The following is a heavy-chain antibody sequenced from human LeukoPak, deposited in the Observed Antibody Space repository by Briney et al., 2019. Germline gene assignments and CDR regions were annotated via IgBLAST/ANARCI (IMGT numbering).Heavy chain of an antibody. CDR3: AKDIQLST. J-gene: IGHJ3*01. CDR2: ISYSGGNA. Sequence: GGSLRLSCAASGFTFRDSAMTWVRHVPGKGLEWVSLISYSGGNAYYADSVKGRFTISRDNSENTLSLQMNSLKVEDTARYYCAKDIQLSTWGLGTMVTVSS. CDR1: GFTFRDSA. D-gene: IGHD3-16*02. V-gene: IGHV3-23*01.